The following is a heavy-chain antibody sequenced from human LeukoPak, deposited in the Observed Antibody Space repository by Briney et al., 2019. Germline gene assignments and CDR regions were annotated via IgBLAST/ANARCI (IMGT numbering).Heavy chain of an antibody. J-gene: IGHJ5*02. V-gene: IGHV4-39*01. D-gene: IGHD2-15*01. CDR3: ARQWAEWLLLRGWVDP. CDR1: AGSISTSRHY. CDR2: LYKSGST. Sequence: PSQTRSLTSSVAAGSISTSRHYWGWFRQPPGKGLEWFGSLYKSGSTYYNASLSGRATVSVDTSKNQFSLKLNYVTAADTAVYYCARQWAEWLLLRGWVDPWGQGILVTVSS.